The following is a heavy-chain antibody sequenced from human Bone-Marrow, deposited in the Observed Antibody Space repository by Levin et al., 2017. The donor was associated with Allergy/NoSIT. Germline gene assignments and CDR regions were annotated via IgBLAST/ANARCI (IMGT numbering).Heavy chain of an antibody. CDR3: AREACSGGSCYSED. Sequence: GESLKISCKASGYTFTSYAMNWVRQAPGQGLEWMGWINTNTGNPTYAQGFTGRFVFSLDTSVSTAYLQISSLKAEDTAVYYCAREACSGGSCYSEDWGQGTLVTVSS. V-gene: IGHV7-4-1*02. D-gene: IGHD2-15*01. CDR2: INTNTGNP. CDR1: GYTFTSYA. J-gene: IGHJ4*02.